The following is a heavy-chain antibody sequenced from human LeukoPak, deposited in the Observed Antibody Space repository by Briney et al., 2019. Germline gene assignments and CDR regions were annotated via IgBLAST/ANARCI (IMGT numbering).Heavy chain of an antibody. J-gene: IGHJ6*03. D-gene: IGHD6-19*01. CDR3: ARTVANYYYYYMDV. Sequence: SETLSLTCTVSGGSISSSSYYWGWIRQPPGKGLEWIGSIYYSGSTYYNPSLKSRVTISVDTSKNQFSLKLSSVTAADTAVYYCARTVANYYYYYMDVWGKGTTVTVSS. V-gene: IGHV4-39*07. CDR1: GGSISSSSYY. CDR2: IYYSGST.